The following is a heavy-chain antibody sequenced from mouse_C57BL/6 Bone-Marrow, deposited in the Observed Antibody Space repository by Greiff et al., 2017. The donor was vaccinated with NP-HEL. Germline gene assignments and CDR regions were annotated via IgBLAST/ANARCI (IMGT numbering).Heavy chain of an antibody. V-gene: IGHV1-81*01. D-gene: IGHD2-2*01. CDR3: AREENYYGYSSFAD. CDR2: IYPRSGNT. CDR1: GYTFTSYC. Sequence: QVQLQQSGAELVRPGASVKLSCKASGYTFTSYCISWVKQRPGQGLEWIGEIYPRSGNTYYNEKFKGKATLTADKSSSTAYMGLRSLTSEDTAVYLCAREENYYGYSSFADWGQGTLVTVSA. J-gene: IGHJ3*01.